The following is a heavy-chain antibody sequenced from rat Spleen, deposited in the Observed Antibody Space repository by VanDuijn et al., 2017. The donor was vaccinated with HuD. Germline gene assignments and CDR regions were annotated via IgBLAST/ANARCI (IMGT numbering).Heavy chain of an antibody. D-gene: IGHD1-11*01. CDR2: ISYDGSST. Sequence: EVQLVESGGGSVQPGRSMKLSCAASGINFSNYYMAWVRQAPTKGLEWVATISYDGSSTYYRDSVKGRFTISRDNAKSTLYLQMNSLRSEDTATYYCTRGGDYWGQGVMVTVSS. CDR3: TRGGDY. J-gene: IGHJ2*01. V-gene: IGHV5-22*01. CDR1: GINFSNYY.